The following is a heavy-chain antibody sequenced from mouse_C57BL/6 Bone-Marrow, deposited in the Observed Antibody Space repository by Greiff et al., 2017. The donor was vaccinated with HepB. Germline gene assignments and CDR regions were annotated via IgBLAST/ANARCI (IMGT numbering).Heavy chain of an antibody. Sequence: VQLQQSGAELARPGASVKLSCKASGYTFTSYGISWVKHRTGQGLEWIGEIYPRSGNTYYNEKFKGKATLTADKSSSTAYMELRSLTSEDSEVYFCARMGRDSLRDYWGQGTTLTVSS. J-gene: IGHJ2*01. CDR3: ARMGRDSLRDY. CDR2: IYPRSGNT. CDR1: GYTFTSYG. D-gene: IGHD3-2*01. V-gene: IGHV1-81*01.